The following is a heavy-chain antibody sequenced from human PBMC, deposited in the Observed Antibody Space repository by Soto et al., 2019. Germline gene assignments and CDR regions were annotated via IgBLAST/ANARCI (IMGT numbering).Heavy chain of an antibody. CDR1: GGSVSSGSYY. CDR3: ATTSRGNWFDP. J-gene: IGHJ5*02. V-gene: IGHV4-61*01. CDR2: IYYSGST. Sequence: PSETLSLTCTVSGGSVSSGSYYWSWIRQPPGKGLEWIGYIYYSGSTNYNPSLKSRVTISVDTSKNQFSLKLSSVTAADTAVYYCATTSRGNWFDPWGQGTLVTVSS. D-gene: IGHD3-16*01.